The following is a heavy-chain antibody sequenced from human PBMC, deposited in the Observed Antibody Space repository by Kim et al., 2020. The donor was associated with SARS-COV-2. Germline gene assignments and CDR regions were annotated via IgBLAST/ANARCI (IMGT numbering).Heavy chain of an antibody. CDR2: IWYDGSNK. Sequence: GGSLRLSCAASGFTFSSYGMHWVRQAPGKGREWVAVIWYDGSNKYYADSVKGRFTISRDNSKNTLYLQINSLRAEDTAVYYCAREGVRSSYGRTYYFDYWGQGTLVTVSS. V-gene: IGHV3-33*01. J-gene: IGHJ4*02. CDR1: GFTFSSYG. CDR3: AREGVRSSYGRTYYFDY. D-gene: IGHD5-18*01.